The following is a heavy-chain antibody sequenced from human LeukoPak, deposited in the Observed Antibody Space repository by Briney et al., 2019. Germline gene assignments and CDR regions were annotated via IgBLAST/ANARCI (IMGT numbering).Heavy chain of an antibody. D-gene: IGHD5-18*01. V-gene: IGHV1-2*02. CDR1: GYTFTGYY. J-gene: IGHJ6*03. CDR3: ARDRLELDTAMTYYYYYYMDV. Sequence: ASVKVSCKASGYTFTGYYMHWVRQAPGRGLEWMGWINPNSGGTNYAQKFQGRVTMTRDTSISTAYMELSRLRSDDTAVYYCARDRLELDTAMTYYYYYYMDVWGKGTTVTVSS. CDR2: INPNSGGT.